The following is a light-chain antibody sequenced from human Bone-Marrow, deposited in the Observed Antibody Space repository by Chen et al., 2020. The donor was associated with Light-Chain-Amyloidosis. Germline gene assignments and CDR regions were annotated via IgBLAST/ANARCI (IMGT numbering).Light chain of an antibody. CDR1: ALPTKV. J-gene: IGLJ2*01. CDR3: QSTDSSGTYEVI. CDR2: RDT. V-gene: IGLV3-25*03. Sequence: SYELTQPPSVSVSPGQTARIPCSGDALPTKVAYWYQQKPGQAPVLVIQRDTERPSGISERFSGSSSGTTATLTISGVEAEDEADYHCQSTDSSGTYEVIFGGGTKLTVL.